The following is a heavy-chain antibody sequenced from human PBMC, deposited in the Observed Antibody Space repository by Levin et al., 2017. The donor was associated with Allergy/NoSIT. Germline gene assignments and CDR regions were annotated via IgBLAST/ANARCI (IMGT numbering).Heavy chain of an antibody. CDR3: ARDGSSGWYGIDY. CDR2: ISSSSSTI. J-gene: IGHJ4*02. D-gene: IGHD6-19*01. V-gene: IGHV3-48*01. CDR1: GFTFSSYS. Sequence: PGGSLRLSCAASGFTFSSYSMNWVRQAPGKGLEWVSYISSSSSTIYYADSVKGRFTISRDNAKNSLYLQMNSLRAEDTAVYYCARDGSSGWYGIDYWGQGTLVTVSS.